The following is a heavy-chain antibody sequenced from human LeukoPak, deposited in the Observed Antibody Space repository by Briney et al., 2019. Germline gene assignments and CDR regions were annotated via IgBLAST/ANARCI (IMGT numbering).Heavy chain of an antibody. J-gene: IGHJ4*02. D-gene: IGHD1-26*01. CDR2: IYSGGST. CDR3: AKPPDVGATVGYFDY. Sequence: PGGSLRLSCAASGFTVSSNYMSWVRQAPGKGLEWVSVIYSGGSTYYADSVKGRFTISSDNSKNTLYLQMNSLRAEDTAVYYCAKPPDVGATVGYFDYWGQGTLVTVSS. V-gene: IGHV3-53*05. CDR1: GFTVSSNY.